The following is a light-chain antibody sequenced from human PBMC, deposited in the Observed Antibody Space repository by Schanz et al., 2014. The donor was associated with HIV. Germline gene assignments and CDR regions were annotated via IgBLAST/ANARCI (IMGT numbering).Light chain of an antibody. V-gene: IGLV4-69*01. Sequence: QPVLTQSPSASASLGASVKLTCTLSSGHSNYAVAWHQQQPEKGPRYLMNLNSDGSHNKGDGIPDRFSGSSSGAERYLTISSLQSEDEADYYCQTWGTGIWVFGGGTKLTVL. CDR2: LNSDGSH. CDR1: SGHSNYA. CDR3: QTWGTGIWV. J-gene: IGLJ3*02.